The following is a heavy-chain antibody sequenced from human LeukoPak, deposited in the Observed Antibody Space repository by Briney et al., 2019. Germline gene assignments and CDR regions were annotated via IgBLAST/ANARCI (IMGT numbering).Heavy chain of an antibody. J-gene: IGHJ4*02. CDR3: ARLRGEQDY. Sequence: GGSLRLSCAASGFTFSRYDMHWVRPATGKGLEWVSTIGSTGDTYYPGAVKGRLTISRENANNSLYLQMNSLTGGDTAVYDCARLRGEQDYGGQGTLVTVSS. CDR1: GFTFSRYD. CDR2: IGSTGDT. V-gene: IGHV3-13*04. D-gene: IGHD1-26*01.